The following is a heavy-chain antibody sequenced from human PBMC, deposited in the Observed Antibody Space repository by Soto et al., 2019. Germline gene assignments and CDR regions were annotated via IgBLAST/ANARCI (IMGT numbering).Heavy chain of an antibody. CDR3: ARDQGWWPRPEGFEM. Sequence: GGSLRLSCAASGFTVSSNNMIWVRQAPGKGLEWVSGVYSGGSTYYADSAKGRFTISRDNSKNTLYLQMNSLRVGDTAVYYCARDQGWWPRPEGFEMWGEGTIVNASS. V-gene: IGHV3-66*01. J-gene: IGHJ3*02. CDR1: GFTVSSNN. D-gene: IGHD2-15*01. CDR2: VYSGGST.